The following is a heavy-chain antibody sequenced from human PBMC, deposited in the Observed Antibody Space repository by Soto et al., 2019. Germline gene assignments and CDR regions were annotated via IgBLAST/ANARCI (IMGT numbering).Heavy chain of an antibody. V-gene: IGHV3-33*01. Sequence: GGSLRLSCAASGFTFSSYGMHWVRQAPGKGLEWVAVIWYDGSNKYYADSVKGRFTISRDNSKNTLYLQMNSLRAEDTAVYYCVALSSGPQNAFDIWGQGTMVTVSS. CDR2: IWYDGSNK. CDR3: VALSSGPQNAFDI. D-gene: IGHD3-22*01. CDR1: GFTFSSYG. J-gene: IGHJ3*02.